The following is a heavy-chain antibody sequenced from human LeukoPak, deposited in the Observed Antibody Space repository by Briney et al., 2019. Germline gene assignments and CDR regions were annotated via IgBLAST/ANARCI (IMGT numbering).Heavy chain of an antibody. CDR2: MNPNSGNT. V-gene: IGHV1-8*02. J-gene: IGHJ4*02. Sequence: ASVKVSCKASGYTFTGYYMHWVRQAPGQGLEWMGWMNPNSGNTGYAQKFQGRVTMTRNTSISTAYMELSSLRSEDTAVYYCASESPDSSGYYWGQGTLVTVSS. D-gene: IGHD3-22*01. CDR1: GYTFTGYY. CDR3: ASESPDSSGYY.